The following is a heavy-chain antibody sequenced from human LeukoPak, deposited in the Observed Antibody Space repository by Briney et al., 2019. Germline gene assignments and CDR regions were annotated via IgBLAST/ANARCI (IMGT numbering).Heavy chain of an antibody. J-gene: IGHJ4*02. Sequence: GGSLRLSCAASGSTFSSSSISWVRQAPGKGLEWVSAITDAVGSTHYADSVKGRFTISSDNSKNTVYLQVNSLRPEDMAVYYCAKEIFSGLLYIDYWGQGTLVTVSS. V-gene: IGHV3-23*01. CDR1: GSTFSSSS. D-gene: IGHD5-12*01. CDR3: AKEIFSGLLYIDY. CDR2: ITDAVGST.